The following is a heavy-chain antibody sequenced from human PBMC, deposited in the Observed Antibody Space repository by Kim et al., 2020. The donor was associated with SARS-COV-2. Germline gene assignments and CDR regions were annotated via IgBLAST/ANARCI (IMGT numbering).Heavy chain of an antibody. Sequence: GGSLRLSCAASGFTFSSRAMSWVRQAPGKGPEWVAYVNNGGNAYYADSVKGRFTVSSDITRDTLYLQMNSLRAEDTALYFCAKDHPSSGWPAFDSWGQGTLVTVSS. J-gene: IGHJ4*02. CDR3: AKDHPSSGWPAFDS. CDR1: GFTFSSRA. CDR2: VNNGGNA. V-gene: IGHV3-23*01. D-gene: IGHD6-19*01.